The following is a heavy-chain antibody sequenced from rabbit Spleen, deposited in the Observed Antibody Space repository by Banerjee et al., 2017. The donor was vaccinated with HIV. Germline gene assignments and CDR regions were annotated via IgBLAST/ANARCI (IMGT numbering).Heavy chain of an antibody. CDR1: GVSFSGNSY. CDR2: IDTGSSGFP. Sequence: QEQLVESGGDLVKPGGTLTLTCTVSGVSFSGNSYMCWVRQAPGKGLEWIACIDTGSSGFPYFASWAKGRFTISKTSSTTVTLQMTSLTAADTATYFCARDTSSSFSSYGMDLWGPGTLVTVS. V-gene: IGHV1S45*01. D-gene: IGHD1-1*01. CDR3: ARDTSSSFSSYGMDL. J-gene: IGHJ6*01.